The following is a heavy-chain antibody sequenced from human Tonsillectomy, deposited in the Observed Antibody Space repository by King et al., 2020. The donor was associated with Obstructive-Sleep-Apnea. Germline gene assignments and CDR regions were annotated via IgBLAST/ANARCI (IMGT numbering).Heavy chain of an antibody. CDR1: GGSISSYY. CDR2: IFYTAST. CDR3: ARTGVAGIIGWLDP. V-gene: IGHV4-59*01. Sequence: VQLQESGPGLVKPSETLSLTCTVSGGSISSYYWSWIRQPPGKGLEWIGYIFYTASTNYNPSLKSRVTISVDTSKNQFSLKLSSVTAADTAVYFCARTGVAGIIGWLDPWGQGTLVTVSS. D-gene: IGHD6-19*01. J-gene: IGHJ5*02.